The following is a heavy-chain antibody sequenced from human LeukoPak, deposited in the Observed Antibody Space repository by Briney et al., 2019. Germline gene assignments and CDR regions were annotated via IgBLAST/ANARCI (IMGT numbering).Heavy chain of an antibody. CDR1: GYTFTSYD. V-gene: IGHV1-8*03. CDR2: MNPNSGNT. J-gene: IGHJ4*02. CDR3: AVVPLYDILTGYYNDY. D-gene: IGHD3-9*01. Sequence: ASVKVSCKASGYTFTSYDINWVRQATGQGLEWMGWMNPNSGNTGYAQKFQGRVTITRNTSISTAYMELSSLRSEDTAVYYCAVVPLYDILTGYYNDYWGQGTLVTVSS.